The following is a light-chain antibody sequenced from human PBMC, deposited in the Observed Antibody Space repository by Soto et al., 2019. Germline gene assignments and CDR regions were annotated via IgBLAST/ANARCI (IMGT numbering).Light chain of an antibody. J-gene: IGKJ5*01. CDR2: YAS. CDR1: QSVGIY. V-gene: IGKV3-11*01. Sequence: EIVLTHSPATLSLSPGERATLSCRASQSVGIYLGWYQQRPGQAPRLLIYYASNRAAGIPARFSGSGSGTDFTLTITRLEYEDFAVYYCQYRNTWPPAFGQGTRLEIK. CDR3: QYRNTWPPA.